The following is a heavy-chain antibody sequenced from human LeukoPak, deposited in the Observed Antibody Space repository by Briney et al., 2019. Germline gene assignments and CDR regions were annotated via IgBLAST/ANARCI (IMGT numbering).Heavy chain of an antibody. CDR3: ARGRIVGAAFDY. D-gene: IGHD1-26*01. CDR2: IYYSGST. CDR1: GGSISSYY. J-gene: IGHJ4*02. Sequence: SETLSLTCTVSGGSISSYYWSWIRQPPGKGLEWIGYIYYSGSTNYNPSLKSRVTMSVDTSKNQFSLKLSSVTAADTAVYYCARGRIVGAAFDYWGQGTLVTVSS. V-gene: IGHV4-59*01.